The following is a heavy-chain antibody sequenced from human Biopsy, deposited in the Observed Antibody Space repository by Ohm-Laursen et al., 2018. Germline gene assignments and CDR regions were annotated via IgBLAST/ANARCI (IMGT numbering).Heavy chain of an antibody. CDR2: IVPILGHL. Sequence: SVKVSCKTSGFTFTGYYIHWVRQAPGQGLEWVGRIVPILGHLNYAQRFQGRVSITADKSTTYVYMELSRLTSGDTAVYYCAADADGYYTEFDYWGPGTLVTVSS. CDR1: GFTFTGYY. D-gene: IGHD3-3*01. V-gene: IGHV1-69*04. CDR3: AADADGYYTEFDY. J-gene: IGHJ4*02.